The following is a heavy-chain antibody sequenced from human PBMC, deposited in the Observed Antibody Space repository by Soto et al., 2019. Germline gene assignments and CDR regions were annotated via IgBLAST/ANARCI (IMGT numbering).Heavy chain of an antibody. V-gene: IGHV6-1*01. J-gene: IGHJ3*02. CDR1: GDSVSSNSAA. CDR2: TYYRSKWYN. D-gene: IGHD3-3*01. CDR3: ARGTIARILVLEWYNIDAFDI. Sequence: SQTLSLTCAISGDSVSSNSAAWNWIRQSPSRGLEWLGRTYYRSKWYNDYAVSVKSRITINPDTSKNQFSLQLNSVTPEDTAVYYCARGTIARILVLEWYNIDAFDIWGQGTMVTVSS.